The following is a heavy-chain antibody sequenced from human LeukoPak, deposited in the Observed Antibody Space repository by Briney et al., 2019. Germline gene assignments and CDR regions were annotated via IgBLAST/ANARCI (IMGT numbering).Heavy chain of an antibody. Sequence: SETLSLTCTVSGGSTSSYYWSWIRQPPGKGLEWIGYIYYSGSTNYNPSLKSRVTISVDTSKNQFSLKLSSVTAADTAVYYCAREAIVATKNGAFDIWGQGTMVTVSS. CDR1: GGSTSSYY. CDR2: IYYSGST. J-gene: IGHJ3*02. V-gene: IGHV4-59*01. CDR3: AREAIVATKNGAFDI. D-gene: IGHD5-12*01.